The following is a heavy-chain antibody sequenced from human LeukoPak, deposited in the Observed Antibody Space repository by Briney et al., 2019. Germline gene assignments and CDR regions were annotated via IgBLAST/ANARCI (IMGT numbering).Heavy chain of an antibody. CDR1: GGSISSDY. D-gene: IGHD6-13*01. CDR3: ARHDGIADAFDI. Sequence: PSETLSLTCTVSGGSISSDYWSSIRQPPGKGLEWIGYIYYSGSTNYNPSLKSQVTISVDTSKNQFSLKLSSVTAADTAVYYCARHDGIADAFDIWGQGTMVTVSS. V-gene: IGHV4-59*08. CDR2: IYYSGST. J-gene: IGHJ3*02.